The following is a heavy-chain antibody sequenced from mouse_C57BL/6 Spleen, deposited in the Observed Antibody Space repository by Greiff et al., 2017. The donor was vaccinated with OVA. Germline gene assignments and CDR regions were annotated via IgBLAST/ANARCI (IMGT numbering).Heavy chain of an antibody. CDR2: IYPGDGDT. CDR3: ARSLNYYGSSFDY. Sequence: VKLQESGPELVKPGASVKISCKASGYAFSSYWMNWVKQRPGKGLEWIGRIYPGDGDTNYNGKFKGKATLTADTSSSTAYMQRSSLTSEDSAVYYCARSLNYYGSSFDYWGQGTTLTVSS. D-gene: IGHD1-1*01. V-gene: IGHV1-82*01. J-gene: IGHJ2*01. CDR1: GYAFSSYW.